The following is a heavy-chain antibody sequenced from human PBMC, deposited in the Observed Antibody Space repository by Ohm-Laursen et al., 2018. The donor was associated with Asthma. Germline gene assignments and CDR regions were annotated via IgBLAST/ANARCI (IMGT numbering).Heavy chain of an antibody. V-gene: IGHV3-74*01. CDR2: INSDGSST. CDR3: ARDSGAGMDV. CDR1: GFTVSSNY. Sequence: SLRLSCTAFGFTVSSNYMSWVRQAPGKGLVWVSRINSDGSSTSYADSVKGRFTISRDNAKNTLYLQMNSLRAEDTAVYYCARDSGAGMDVWGQGTTVTVSS. J-gene: IGHJ6*02. D-gene: IGHD3-10*01.